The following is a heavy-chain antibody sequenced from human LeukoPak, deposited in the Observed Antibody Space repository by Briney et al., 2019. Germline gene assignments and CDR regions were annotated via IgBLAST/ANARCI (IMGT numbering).Heavy chain of an antibody. CDR2: IYSSGKT. CDR3: ARVTYGSGNYYVYYYDMDV. J-gene: IGHJ6*03. D-gene: IGHD3-10*01. CDR1: GGSFSSICYF. V-gene: IGHV4-61*09. Sequence: PSQTLSLTCTASGGSFSSICYFWSWMRPPAGKGLEVIGHIYSSGKTNYNPSLNSRVTISIDTSKNQFSLKVTSVTAADTAVYYCARVTYGSGNYYVYYYDMDVWGKGTTVTVSS.